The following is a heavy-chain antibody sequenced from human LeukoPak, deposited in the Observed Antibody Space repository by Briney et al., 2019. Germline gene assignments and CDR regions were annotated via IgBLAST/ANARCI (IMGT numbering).Heavy chain of an antibody. CDR1: GYTFTSYA. Sequence: ATVKVSCKASGYTFTSYAMNWVRQAPGQGLEWMGWINTNTGNPTYAQGFTGRFVFSLDTPVSTAYLQISSLKAEDTAVYYCARGNGRIAAAGTGDYWGQGTLVTVSS. J-gene: IGHJ4*02. D-gene: IGHD6-13*01. CDR3: ARGNGRIAAAGTGDY. CDR2: INTNTGNP. V-gene: IGHV7-4-1*02.